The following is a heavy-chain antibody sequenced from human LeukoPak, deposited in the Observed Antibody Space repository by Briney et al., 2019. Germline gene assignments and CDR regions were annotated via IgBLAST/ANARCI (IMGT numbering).Heavy chain of an antibody. CDR2: ISSSGGGT. CDR1: GFTFSSYA. Sequence: PGGSLRLSCVASGFTFSSYAMHWVRQAPGKGLEYVSAISSSGGGTYYANSAKGRFSISRDNSKNTVFLQMGSLRAEDMAVYYCARGGGSGTPSNDYWGQGTLVTVSS. D-gene: IGHD3-10*01. V-gene: IGHV3-64*01. CDR3: ARGGGSGTPSNDY. J-gene: IGHJ4*02.